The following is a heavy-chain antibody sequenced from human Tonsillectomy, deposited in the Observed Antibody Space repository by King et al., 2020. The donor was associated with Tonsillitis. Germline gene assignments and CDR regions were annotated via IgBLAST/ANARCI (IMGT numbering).Heavy chain of an antibody. CDR2: TYYRSKWYY. Sequence: VQLQQSGPGLVKPSQTLSLTCAISGDSVSSYSAMWSWIRQSPSRGLEWLGRTYYRSKWYYDSAVSVSSRITISPDTSKNQLSLQLNSVTPRVTAVYYCASSSAGTVPFLQYWGQGTLVTVSS. CDR1: GDSVSSYSAM. J-gene: IGHJ4*02. D-gene: IGHD6-13*01. CDR3: ASSSAGTVPFLQY. V-gene: IGHV6-1*01.